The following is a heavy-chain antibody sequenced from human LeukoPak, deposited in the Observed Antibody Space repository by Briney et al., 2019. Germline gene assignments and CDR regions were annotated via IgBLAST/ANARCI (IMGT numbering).Heavy chain of an antibody. D-gene: IGHD1-26*01. CDR3: ARSIVGALPWDY. CDR1: GFTFSSYAMH. J-gene: IGHJ4*02. V-gene: IGHV4-39*01. Sequence: GSLRLSCAASGFTFSSYAMHWVRQPPGKGLEWIGSIYYSGSTYYNPSLKSRVTISVDTSKNQFSLKLSSVTAADTAVYYCARSIVGALPWDYWGQGTLVTVSS. CDR2: IYYSGST.